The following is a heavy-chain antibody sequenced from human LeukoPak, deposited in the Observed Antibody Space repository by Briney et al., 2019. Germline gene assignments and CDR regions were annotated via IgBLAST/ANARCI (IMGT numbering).Heavy chain of an antibody. CDR2: INHSGST. D-gene: IGHD3-22*01. V-gene: IGHV4-34*01. Sequence: ADPVSLTCALDCRSFNGCYWRWLRQPPGKGLEWIVEINHSGSTNYNPSLKSRVTISVDTSKNQFSLKLSSVTAADTAVYYCAVGRGQWLLYYFDYWGQGTLVTVSS. J-gene: IGHJ4*02. CDR1: CRSFNGCY. CDR3: AVGRGQWLLYYFDY.